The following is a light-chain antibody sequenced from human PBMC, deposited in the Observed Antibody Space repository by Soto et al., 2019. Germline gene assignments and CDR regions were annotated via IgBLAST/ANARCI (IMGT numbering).Light chain of an antibody. CDR1: SSDVGGYNY. CDR3: RSYTSRSTHD. Sequence: QSALTQPASVSGSPAQSITISCTGTSSDVGGYNYVSWYQQHPGKAPKLMIYDVSNRPSGVSNRFSGSKSGNTASLTISGLQAEDEADYYCRSYTSRSTHDFGTGTKVTVL. CDR2: DVS. J-gene: IGLJ1*01. V-gene: IGLV2-14*01.